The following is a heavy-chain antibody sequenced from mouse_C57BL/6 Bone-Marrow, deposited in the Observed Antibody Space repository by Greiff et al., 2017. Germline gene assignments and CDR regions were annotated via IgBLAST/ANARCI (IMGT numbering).Heavy chain of an antibody. CDR3: ARGPPNDYDTH. CDR1: GYTFTSYW. V-gene: IGHV1-69*01. CDR2: IDPSDSYT. Sequence: QVQLQQPGAELVMPGASVKLSCKASGYTFTSYWMHWVKQRPGQGLEWIGEIDPSDSYTNYNQKFKGKSTLTVDKSSSTAYMQLSSLTSEDSAVYYWARGPPNDYDTHGAQGTTLTVSS. J-gene: IGHJ2*01. D-gene: IGHD2-4*01.